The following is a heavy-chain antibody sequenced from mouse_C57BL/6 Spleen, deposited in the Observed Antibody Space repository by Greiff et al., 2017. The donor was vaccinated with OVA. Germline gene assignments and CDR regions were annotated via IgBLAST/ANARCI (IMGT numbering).Heavy chain of an antibody. CDR3: TRSRSFTTVVASGAIDY. D-gene: IGHD1-1*01. V-gene: IGHV1-15*01. Sequence: QVQLQQSGAELVRPGASVTLSCKASGYTFTDYEMHWVKQTPVHGLEWIGAIDPETGGTAYNQKFKGKAILTADKSSSTAYMELRSLTSEDSAVYYCTRSRSFTTVVASGAIDYWGQGTSVTVSS. CDR2: IDPETGGT. J-gene: IGHJ4*01. CDR1: GYTFTDYE.